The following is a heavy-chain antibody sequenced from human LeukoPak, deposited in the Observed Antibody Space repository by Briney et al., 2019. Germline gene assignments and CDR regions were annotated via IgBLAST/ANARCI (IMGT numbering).Heavy chain of an antibody. CDR2: ISSSSSYI. D-gene: IGHD2-21*02. CDR1: GFTFSSYS. J-gene: IGHJ4*02. CDR3: ARDITYCGGDCWEYYFDY. V-gene: IGHV3-21*01. Sequence: GGSLRLSCAASGFTFSSYSMNWVRQAPGKGLEWVSSISSSSSYIYYADSVKGRFTISRDNAKNSLYLQMNSLRAEDTAVYYCARDITYCGGDCWEYYFDYWGQGTLVTVSS.